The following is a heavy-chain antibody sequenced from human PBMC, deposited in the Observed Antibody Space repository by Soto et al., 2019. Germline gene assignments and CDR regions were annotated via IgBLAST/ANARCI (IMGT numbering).Heavy chain of an antibody. V-gene: IGHV3-15*07. CDR2: IQKEIEGGVT. CDR3: TSRVKTTNDF. CDR1: GFSFSNTW. J-gene: IGHJ4*02. Sequence: GGSLRLSCEASGFSFSNTWMNWVRQAPGKGLEWVGRIQKEIEGGVTEFAARFKGRFAISRDDSKNMVFLQLNSLTADDTAVYYCTSRVKTTNDFWGQGT. D-gene: IGHD1-7*01.